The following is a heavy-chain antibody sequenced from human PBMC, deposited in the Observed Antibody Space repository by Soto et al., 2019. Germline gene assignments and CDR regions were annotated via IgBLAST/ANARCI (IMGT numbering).Heavy chain of an antibody. CDR2: ISISGVTT. CDR1: GITFSSYA. V-gene: IGHV3-23*01. J-gene: IGHJ4*02. Sequence: PGGSLRLSCAASGITFSSYAVSWVRQAPGKGLEWVSTISISGVTTYYADSVKGRFTMSRDNSKNTLYLQMNSLKAEATAVYYCAKVQGTLAPFTLWGQGTLVTFSS. CDR3: AKVQGTLAPFTL.